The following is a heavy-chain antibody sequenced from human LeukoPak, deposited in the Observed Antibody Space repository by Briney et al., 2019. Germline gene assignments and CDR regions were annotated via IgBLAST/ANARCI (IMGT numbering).Heavy chain of an antibody. CDR1: GYSISSGYY. Sequence: SETLSLTCTVSGYSISSGYYWGWIRQPPGKGLEWIASIYYSGSTYYNPSLKSRVTISVDTSKNQFPLKLSSVTAADTAVYYCAKSLYYYKSGSHFRPFDYWGQGTQVTVSS. V-gene: IGHV4-38-2*02. J-gene: IGHJ4*02. D-gene: IGHD3-10*01. CDR3: AKSLYYYKSGSHFRPFDY. CDR2: IYYSGST.